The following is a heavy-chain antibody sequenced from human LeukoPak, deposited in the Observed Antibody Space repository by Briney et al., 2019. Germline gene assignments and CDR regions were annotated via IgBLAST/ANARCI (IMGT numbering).Heavy chain of an antibody. CDR3: ARGVDSSGLYYFDY. CDR1: GFTFSSYA. CDR2: ISYDGSNK. Sequence: PGRSLRLSCAASGFTFSSYAMHWVRQAPGKGLEWVAVISYDGSNKYYADSVKGRFTISRDNSKNTLYLQMNSLRAEDTAVYYCARGVDSSGLYYFDYWGQGALVTVSS. J-gene: IGHJ4*02. V-gene: IGHV3-30-3*01. D-gene: IGHD6-19*01.